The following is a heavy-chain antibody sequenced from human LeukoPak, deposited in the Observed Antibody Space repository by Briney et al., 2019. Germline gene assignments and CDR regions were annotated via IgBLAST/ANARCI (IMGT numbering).Heavy chain of an antibody. D-gene: IGHD2-2*01. V-gene: IGHV3-74*01. J-gene: IGHJ4*02. CDR2: IKSDGSRT. CDR3: AKPGYYCSSTSCYLDY. CDR1: GFTFNSYW. Sequence: HTGGSLRLSCSASGFTFNSYWMHWVRQVPGKGLVWVSGIKSDGSRTDFADSVKGRFTISRDNSKNTLYLQMNSLRAEDTAVYYCAKPGYYCSSTSCYLDYWGQGTLVTVSS.